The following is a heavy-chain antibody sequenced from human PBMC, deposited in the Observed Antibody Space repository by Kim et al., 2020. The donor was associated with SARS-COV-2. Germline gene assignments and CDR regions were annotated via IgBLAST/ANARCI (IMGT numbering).Heavy chain of an antibody. CDR3: ATSHYGGSMDV. Sequence: TYYADSVKGRFTISRDNSKNTLYLQMNSRRAEDTAVYYCATSHYGGSMDVWGQGTTVTVSS. CDR2: T. V-gene: IGHV3-23*01. D-gene: IGHD4-17*01. J-gene: IGHJ6*02.